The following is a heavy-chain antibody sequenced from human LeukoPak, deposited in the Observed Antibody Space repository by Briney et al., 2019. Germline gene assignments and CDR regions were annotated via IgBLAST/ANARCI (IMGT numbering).Heavy chain of an antibody. CDR1: GFTRIGHY. J-gene: IGHJ4*02. V-gene: IGHV1-2*02. CDR3: ARDWDCTRPDCPFEH. D-gene: IGHD2-8*01. Sequence: ASVKVSCKASGFTRIGHYMHWARQAPGQGLEWMGWINRDTGGTKYAQNFQGRVTMTRDTSISTSYMELSSLSSDDTAVYYYARDWDCTRPDCPFEHWGQGTLVTVSS. CDR2: INRDTGGT.